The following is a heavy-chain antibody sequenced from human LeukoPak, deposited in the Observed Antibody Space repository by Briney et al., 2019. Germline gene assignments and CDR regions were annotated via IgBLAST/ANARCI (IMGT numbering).Heavy chain of an antibody. CDR2: IYNGGST. CDR3: ARAVSNDYAAH. D-gene: IGHD4-17*01. Sequence: PGGSLRLSCAASGFTVSNNYMSWVRQAPGKGPEGVSIIYNGGSTYYADSVKGRFTMSRDNSKNTLYLQMNSLRAEDTAVYYCARAVSNDYAAHWGQGTLVTVSS. CDR1: GFTVSNNY. J-gene: IGHJ4*02. V-gene: IGHV3-53*01.